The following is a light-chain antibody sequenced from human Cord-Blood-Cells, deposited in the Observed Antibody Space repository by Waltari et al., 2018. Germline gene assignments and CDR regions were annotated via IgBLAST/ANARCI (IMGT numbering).Light chain of an antibody. J-gene: IGKJ3*01. CDR1: QCVSSSY. V-gene: IGKV3-20*01. Sequence: EIVLTQSPGTLSLSPGERATLSCRASQCVSSSYLAWYQQKPGQAPRLLIYGASSRATGIPDRFSGSGSGTDFTLTISRLEPEDFAVYYCQQYGSSPPWFTFGPGTKVDIK. CDR3: QQYGSSPPWFT. CDR2: GAS.